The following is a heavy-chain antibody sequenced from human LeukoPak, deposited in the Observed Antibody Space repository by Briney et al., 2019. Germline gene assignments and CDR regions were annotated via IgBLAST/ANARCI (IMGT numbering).Heavy chain of an antibody. V-gene: IGHV3-48*03. Sequence: GGSLRLSXAASGFTFSSYEMNWVRQAPGKGLEWVSYISSSGSTIYYADSVKGRFTISRDNAKNSLYLQMNSLRAEDTAVYYCARDMTTVSDYWGQGTLVTVSS. J-gene: IGHJ4*02. CDR2: ISSSGSTI. CDR1: GFTFSSYE. D-gene: IGHD4-17*01. CDR3: ARDMTTVSDY.